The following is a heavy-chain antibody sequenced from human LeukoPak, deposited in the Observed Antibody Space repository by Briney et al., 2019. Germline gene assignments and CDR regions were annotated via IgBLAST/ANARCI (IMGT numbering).Heavy chain of an antibody. CDR1: GFPVNNNY. D-gene: IGHD3-3*01. CDR3: TREGINVWSENGPAWENY. J-gene: IGHJ4*02. Sequence: PRGSLRLSCAASGFPVNNNYMSWVRQAPGKGLEWVSVLYSDGTTSYADSVKGRFTISRDNSKNTVYLQMNYLRVEDTALYYCTREGINVWSENGPAWENYWGQGTLVTVSS. V-gene: IGHV3-66*01. CDR2: LYSDGTT.